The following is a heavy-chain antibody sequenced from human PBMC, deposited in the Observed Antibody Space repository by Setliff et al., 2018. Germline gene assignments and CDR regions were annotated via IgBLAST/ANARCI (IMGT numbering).Heavy chain of an antibody. CDR1: GFSFNVYS. V-gene: IGHV3-48*01. CDR3: ARVPTSDTYWGFSDYYHMDV. J-gene: IGHJ6*03. D-gene: IGHD7-27*01. CDR2: ISSATKST. Sequence: PGGSLRLSCAASGFSFNVYSIMWVRQVPGKGLEWVSFISSATKSTYYADSVKGRFTISRDNAQNSPYLQMNSLRVEDTAVYYCARVPTSDTYWGFSDYYHMDVWGKGTSVTVSS.